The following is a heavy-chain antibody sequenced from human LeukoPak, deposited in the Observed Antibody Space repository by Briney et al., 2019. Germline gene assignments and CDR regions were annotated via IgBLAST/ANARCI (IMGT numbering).Heavy chain of an antibody. CDR3: ARVGYYDSSGYGY. Sequence: PSETLSLTCAVYGGSFSGYYWSWIRQPPGKGLEWIGEINHSGSTNYNPSLKSRVTISADTSKNQFSLKLSSVTAADTAVYYCARVGYYDSSGYGYWGQGTLVTVSS. CDR1: GGSFSGYY. V-gene: IGHV4-34*01. CDR2: INHSGST. J-gene: IGHJ4*02. D-gene: IGHD3-22*01.